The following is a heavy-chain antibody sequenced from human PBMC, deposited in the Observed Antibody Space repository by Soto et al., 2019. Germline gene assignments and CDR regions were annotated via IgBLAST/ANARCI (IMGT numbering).Heavy chain of an antibody. J-gene: IGHJ6*03. CDR2: IGTAGDT. CDR1: GFTFSSYD. V-gene: IGHV3-13*01. Sequence: GGSLRLSCAASGFTFSSYDMHWVRQATGKGLEWVSAIGTAGDTYYPGSVKGRFTISRENAKNSLYLQMNSLRAGDTAVYYCARGGRGSGWTYYYYMDVWGKGTTVTVSS. CDR3: ARGGRGSGWTYYYYMDV. D-gene: IGHD6-19*01.